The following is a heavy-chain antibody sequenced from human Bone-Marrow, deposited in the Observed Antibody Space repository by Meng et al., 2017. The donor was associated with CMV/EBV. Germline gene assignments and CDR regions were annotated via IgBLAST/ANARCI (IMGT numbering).Heavy chain of an antibody. CDR2: IKQDGSEK. J-gene: IGHJ5*02. CDR1: GFTFSSHW. V-gene: IGHV3-7*01. D-gene: IGHD2-2*01. Sequence: GESLKISCAASGFTFSSHWMSWVRQAPGKGLEWVANIKQDGSEKHYVDSVKGRFTISRDNAKKSLYLQMNSLRAEDTAVYYCARGFTRFDPVGQGTLVTVSS. CDR3: ARGFTRFDP.